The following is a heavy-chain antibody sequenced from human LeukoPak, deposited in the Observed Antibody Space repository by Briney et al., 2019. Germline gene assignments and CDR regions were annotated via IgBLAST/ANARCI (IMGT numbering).Heavy chain of an antibody. CDR1: GGSISPYC. Sequence: SETLSLTCTVSGGSISPYCWSWIRQPPGKGLEWIGYIYYTGNTNYNPSLKSRVTISMDTSKNQFSLKLNSVTAADTAVYYCARHYYDSSGYDAFDIWGQGTMVTVSS. CDR3: ARHYYDSSGYDAFDI. J-gene: IGHJ3*02. D-gene: IGHD3-22*01. V-gene: IGHV4-59*01. CDR2: IYYTGNT.